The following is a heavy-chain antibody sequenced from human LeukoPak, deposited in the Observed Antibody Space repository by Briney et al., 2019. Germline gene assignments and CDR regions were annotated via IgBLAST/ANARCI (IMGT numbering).Heavy chain of an antibody. J-gene: IGHJ4*03. CDR2: ISSNGGST. CDR3: VKGPGYSGGYYDC. CDR1: GFTFSSYA. V-gene: IGHV3-64D*06. D-gene: IGHD1-26*01. Sequence: GGSLRLSCSASGFTFSSYAMHWVRQAPGKGLEYVSAISSNGGSTYYADSVKGRFTISRDNSKNTLYLQMSNLRAEDTAVYYCVKGPGYSGGYYDCWGQGTLVTVSS.